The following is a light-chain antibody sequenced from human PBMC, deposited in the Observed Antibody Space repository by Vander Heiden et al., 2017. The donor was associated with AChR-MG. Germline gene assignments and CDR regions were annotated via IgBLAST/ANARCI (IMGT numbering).Light chain of an antibody. V-gene: IGKV3-20*01. CDR2: GAS. J-gene: IGKJ4*01. CDR3: QQYGTSPPLT. CDR1: QSVSHNY. Sequence: EIVLTQSPGTLYLSPGERATLSCRASQSVSHNYLAWYQHKPGQTPRLLIYGASSRASGIPDRFSAGGSGTHFTLTISRLEPEDFAVYYCQQYGTSPPLTFGGGTKVEIK.